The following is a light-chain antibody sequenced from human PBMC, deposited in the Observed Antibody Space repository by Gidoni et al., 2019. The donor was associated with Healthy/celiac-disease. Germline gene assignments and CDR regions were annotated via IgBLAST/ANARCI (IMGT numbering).Light chain of an antibody. J-gene: IGKJ1*01. CDR2: AAS. CDR3: LQHNSYRWT. V-gene: IGKV1-17*01. Sequence: DIQMTQSPSALSASVGDRVTITCRASQGISTDLGWYQQKPGKAPKRLIYAASSLQSGVPSRFSGSGSGTEFTLTISSLQPEDFATYYCLQHNSYRWTFXXXTKVEIK. CDR1: QGISTD.